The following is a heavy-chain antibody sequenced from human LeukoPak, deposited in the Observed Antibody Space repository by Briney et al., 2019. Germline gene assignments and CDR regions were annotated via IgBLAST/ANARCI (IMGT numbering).Heavy chain of an antibody. D-gene: IGHD3-22*01. V-gene: IGHV4-31*03. J-gene: IGHJ6*02. CDR3: ARDGPYDSSGYYYYASYYYYGMDV. Sequence: SETLSLTCTVSGGSISSGGYYWSWIRQHPGKGLEWIGYIYYSGSTYYNPSLKSRVTISVDTSKNQFSLKLSSVTAADTAVYYCARDGPYDSSGYYYYASYYYYGMDVWGQGTTVTVSS. CDR1: GGSISSGGYY. CDR2: IYYSGST.